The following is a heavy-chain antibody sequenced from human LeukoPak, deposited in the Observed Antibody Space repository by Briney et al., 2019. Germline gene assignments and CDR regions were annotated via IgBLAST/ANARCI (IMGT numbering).Heavy chain of an antibody. CDR3: ARERADYYDSSGYPYYFDY. V-gene: IGHV3-23*01. CDR2: ISGSGGST. Sequence: PGGSLRLSCAASGFTFSSYAMSWVRQAPGKGPEWVSAISGSGGSTYYADSVKGRFTISRDNSKNTLYLQMNSLRAEDTAVYYCARERADYYDSSGYPYYFDYWGQGTLVTVSS. J-gene: IGHJ4*02. D-gene: IGHD3-22*01. CDR1: GFTFSSYA.